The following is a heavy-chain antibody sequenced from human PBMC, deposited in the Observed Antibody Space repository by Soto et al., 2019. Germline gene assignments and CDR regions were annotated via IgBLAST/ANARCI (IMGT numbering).Heavy chain of an antibody. D-gene: IGHD4-17*01. Sequence: GRSLRLSCAASGFTFDDYAMHWVRQAPGKGLEWVSGISWNSGSIGYADSVKGRFTISRDNAKNSLYLQMNSLRAEDTALYYCAKEEGDYALDYWGQGTLVTVSS. V-gene: IGHV3-9*01. CDR2: ISWNSGSI. CDR3: AKEEGDYALDY. CDR1: GFTFDDYA. J-gene: IGHJ4*02.